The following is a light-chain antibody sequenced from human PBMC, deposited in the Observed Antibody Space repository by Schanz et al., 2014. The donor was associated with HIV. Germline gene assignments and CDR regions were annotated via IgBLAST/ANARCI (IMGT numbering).Light chain of an antibody. V-gene: IGLV2-14*01. Sequence: QSALTQPASVSGSPGQSITISCTGTSSDVGGYNYVSWFQQYPGKAPKLIIYDVSNRPSGVSNRFSGSKSANTASLTISGLQAEDEADYHCSSFTSSNTWVFGGGTKLTVL. CDR3: SSFTSSNTWV. J-gene: IGLJ3*02. CDR2: DVS. CDR1: SSDVGGYNY.